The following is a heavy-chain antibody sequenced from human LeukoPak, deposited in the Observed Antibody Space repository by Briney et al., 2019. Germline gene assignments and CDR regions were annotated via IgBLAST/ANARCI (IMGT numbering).Heavy chain of an antibody. V-gene: IGHV4-34*01. CDR2: INHSGST. D-gene: IGHD2-15*01. J-gene: IGHJ4*02. CDR3: ARHYCSGGTCYSFDY. CDR1: GGSFSGYY. Sequence: SETLSLTCAVYGGSFSGYYWSWIRQPPGKGLEWVGEINHSGSTNYNPSLKSRVTISVDTSKNQFSLKLSSVTAADTALYYCARHYCSGGTCYSFDYWGQGTLVTVS.